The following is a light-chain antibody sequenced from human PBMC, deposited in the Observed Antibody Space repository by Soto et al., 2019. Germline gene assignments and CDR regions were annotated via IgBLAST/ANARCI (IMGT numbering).Light chain of an antibody. CDR2: GAS. Sequence: DIMLTQSPVTLSLSPGGRATLSRRALQPVDYNYVAWYQQKPGQAPRLLIYGASSRATGIPDRFSGSGSGTDFTLTISRLEPEDFAVYYCQQYGSSPSATFGQGTKVDIK. CDR1: QPVDYNY. J-gene: IGKJ1*01. CDR3: QQYGSSPSAT. V-gene: IGKV3-20*01.